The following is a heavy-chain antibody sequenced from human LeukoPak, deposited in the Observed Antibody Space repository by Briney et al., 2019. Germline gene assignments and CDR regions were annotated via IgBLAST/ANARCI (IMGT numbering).Heavy chain of an antibody. Sequence: PGGSLRLSCAASGFTFSSYGMNWVRQAPGKGLEWVSSISSSSSYIYYADSVKGRFTISRDNAKNSLYLQMNSLRAEDTAVYYCAREGKYYYDSSGYYPFDYWGQGTLVTVSS. J-gene: IGHJ4*02. CDR2: ISSSSSYI. V-gene: IGHV3-21*01. CDR3: AREGKYYYDSSGYYPFDY. D-gene: IGHD3-22*01. CDR1: GFTFSSYG.